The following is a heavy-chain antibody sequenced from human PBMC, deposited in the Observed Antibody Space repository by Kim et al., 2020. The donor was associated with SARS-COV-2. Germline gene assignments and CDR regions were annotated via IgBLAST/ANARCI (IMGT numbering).Heavy chain of an antibody. CDR1: GYTFTSYY. V-gene: IGHV1-46*01. J-gene: IGHJ4*02. CDR2: INPSGGST. D-gene: IGHD3-9*01. CDR3: ARGSPVYYDILTGYYRDY. Sequence: ASVKVSCKASGYTFTSYYMHGVRQAPGQGLEWMGIINPSGGSTSYAQKFQGRVTMTRDTSTSTVYMELSSLRSEDTAVYYCARGSPVYYDILTGYYRDYWGQGTLVTVSS.